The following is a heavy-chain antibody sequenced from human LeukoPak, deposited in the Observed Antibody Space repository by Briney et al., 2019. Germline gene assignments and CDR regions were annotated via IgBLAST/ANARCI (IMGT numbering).Heavy chain of an antibody. Sequence: GGSLRLSCAASGFTFDDYGMSWVRQAPGKGLEWVAVISYGGSNKYYADSVKGRFTISRDNSKNTLYLQMNSLRAEDTAVYYWAKKLGGGGGFDYWGQGTLVTVSS. CDR2: ISYGGSNK. V-gene: IGHV3-30*18. D-gene: IGHD3-10*01. CDR1: GFTFDDYG. CDR3: AKKLGGGGGFDY. J-gene: IGHJ4*02.